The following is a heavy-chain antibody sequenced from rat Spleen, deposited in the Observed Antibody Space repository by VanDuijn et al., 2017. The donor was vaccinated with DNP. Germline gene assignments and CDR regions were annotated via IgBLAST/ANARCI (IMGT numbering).Heavy chain of an antibody. Sequence: QVQLKESGPGLVQPSQTLSLTCTVSGFSLTSNSVHWVRQPPGKGLEWVGVIWSGGGTAYNSALKSRLNNTRDTSRSQVFLRMNSLETEDTAVYFCTRSITGNHYWFFDFWGPGTVVTVSS. CDR1: GFSLTSNS. V-gene: IGHV2-1*01. CDR3: TRSITGNHYWFFDF. CDR2: IWSGGGT. J-gene: IGHJ1*01. D-gene: IGHD5-1*01.